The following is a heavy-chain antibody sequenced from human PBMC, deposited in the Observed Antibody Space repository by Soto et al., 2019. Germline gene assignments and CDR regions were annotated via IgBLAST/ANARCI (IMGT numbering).Heavy chain of an antibody. CDR1: GYTFTSYC. D-gene: IGHD3-22*01. CDR3: ARVPQYYDSSGTAYYFDY. V-gene: IGHV1-46*01. CDR2: INPSGGST. Sequence: QVPLVQSGAEVKKPGASVKVSCKASGYTFTSYCMHWVRQAPGQGLEWMGIINPSGGSTSSAQKFQGRVTMTRDTSTSTDYMELSSLRSEDTAVYYCARVPQYYDSSGTAYYFDYWGQGTLVTVSS. J-gene: IGHJ4*02.